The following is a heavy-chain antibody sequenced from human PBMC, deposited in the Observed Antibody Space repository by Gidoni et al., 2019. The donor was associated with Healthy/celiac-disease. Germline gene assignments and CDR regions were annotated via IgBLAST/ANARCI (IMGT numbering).Heavy chain of an antibody. CDR3: VTRGYCSGGSCYTGY. CDR1: GFRFGDAW. D-gene: IGHD2-15*01. Sequence: EVQLVESGGGLVKLGGSLRLSCAASGFRFGDAWMNWVRQAPGKGLEWVGRIKSKINGATADYDAPVKGRFTISRDDSKNTLYLQANNLKIEDTAVYYCVTRGYCSGGSCYTGYWGQGTLVTVSS. J-gene: IGHJ4*02. CDR2: IKSKINGATA. V-gene: IGHV3-15*01.